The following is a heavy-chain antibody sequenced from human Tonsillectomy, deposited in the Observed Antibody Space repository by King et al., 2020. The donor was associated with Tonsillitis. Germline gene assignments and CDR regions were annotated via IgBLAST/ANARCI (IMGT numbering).Heavy chain of an antibody. CDR1: GFTFSSYA. V-gene: IGHV3-30*04. CDR2: ISYDGSNK. D-gene: IGHD2-2*01. Sequence: QLVQSGGGVVQPGRSLRLSCAASGFTFSSYAMHWVRQAPGKGLEWVAVISYDGSNKYYADSVKGRFTISRDNSKNTLYLQMNSLRAEDTAAYYCARELPLGSTSCPTFDYWGQGTLVTVSS. J-gene: IGHJ4*02. CDR3: ARELPLGSTSCPTFDY.